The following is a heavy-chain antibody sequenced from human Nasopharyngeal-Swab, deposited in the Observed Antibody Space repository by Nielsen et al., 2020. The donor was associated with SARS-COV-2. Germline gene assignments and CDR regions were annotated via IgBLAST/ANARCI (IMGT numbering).Heavy chain of an antibody. V-gene: IGHV5-51*04. CDR3: ARLRSSSWYDPGDFQH. J-gene: IGHJ1*01. CDR2: IYPGDSDT. CDR1: GYSFTSYW. Sequence: GGSLRLSCKGSGYSFTSYWIGWVRQMPGKGLEWMGIIYPGDSDTRYSPSFQGQVTISADKPISAAYLQWSSLKASDTAMYYCARLRSSSWYDPGDFQHWGQGTLVTVSS. D-gene: IGHD6-13*01.